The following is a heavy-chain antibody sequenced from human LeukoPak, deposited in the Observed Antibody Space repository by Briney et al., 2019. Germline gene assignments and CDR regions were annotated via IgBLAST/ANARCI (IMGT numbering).Heavy chain of an antibody. D-gene: IGHD6-13*01. Sequence: GASVKVSCKASGYTFTSYYMHWVRQAPGQGLEWMGIINPSGGSTSYAQKFQGRVTITRDTSTSTVYMELSSLRSEDTAVYYCAREGFSAAGTCWFDPWGQGTLVTVSS. CDR2: INPSGGST. V-gene: IGHV1-46*01. CDR3: AREGFSAAGTCWFDP. CDR1: GYTFTSYY. J-gene: IGHJ5*02.